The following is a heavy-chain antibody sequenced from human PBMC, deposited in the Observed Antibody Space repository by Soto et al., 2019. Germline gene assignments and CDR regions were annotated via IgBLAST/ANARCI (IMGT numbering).Heavy chain of an antibody. CDR1: GFTFSNHW. V-gene: IGHV3-7*04. CDR3: ARDWYMDY. CDR2: IKRDGSEK. D-gene: IGHD1-20*01. J-gene: IGHJ4*02. Sequence: PGGSLRLSCAASGFTFSNHWINWIRQTPGRGLEWLAVIKRDGSEKYYVDSVKGRFTVSRDNAMNSAYLQMNSLRVDDTAVYYCARDWYMDYWGQGT.